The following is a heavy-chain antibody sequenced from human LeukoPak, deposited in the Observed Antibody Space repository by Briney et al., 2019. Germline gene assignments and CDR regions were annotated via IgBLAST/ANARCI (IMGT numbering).Heavy chain of an antibody. J-gene: IGHJ4*02. CDR1: GYTFTVYF. Sequence: ASVKVSCKASGYTFTVYFMHWVRQAPGQGLEWMGWINPNSGGTNYAQKFQGRVTMTRDTSISTAYMELSRLRSDDTAVYYCARDRGSGWFPDDYWGQGTLVTVAS. CDR3: ARDRGSGWFPDDY. D-gene: IGHD6-19*01. CDR2: INPNSGGT. V-gene: IGHV1-2*02.